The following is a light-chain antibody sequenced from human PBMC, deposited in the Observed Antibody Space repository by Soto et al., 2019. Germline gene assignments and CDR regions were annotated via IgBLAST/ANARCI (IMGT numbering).Light chain of an antibody. CDR1: QSISSW. V-gene: IGKV1-5*01. Sequence: DIQMTQSPSTLSASLAHRLTITCLASQSISSWLAWYQQKPGKAPKLLIYDASSLESGVPSRFSGSGSGTEFTLTISSLQPDDFATYYCQQYNSYSPLTFGGGTKVDI. CDR3: QQYNSYSPLT. CDR2: DAS. J-gene: IGKJ4*01.